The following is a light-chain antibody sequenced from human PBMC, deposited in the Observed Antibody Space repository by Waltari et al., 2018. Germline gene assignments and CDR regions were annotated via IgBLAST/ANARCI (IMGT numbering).Light chain of an antibody. Sequence: QSALTQPASVSGSPGQSITISCTRSSSDLGGYSFVSWYQQHPGKAPRLMIYGVSHRPAVVSNRFSGSKSGNTASLTISGLQPEDEADYYGSSYTSIIPPFLFGTGTKVTVL. V-gene: IGLV2-14*01. CDR2: GVS. CDR3: SSYTSIIPPFL. CDR1: SSDLGGYSF. J-gene: IGLJ1*01.